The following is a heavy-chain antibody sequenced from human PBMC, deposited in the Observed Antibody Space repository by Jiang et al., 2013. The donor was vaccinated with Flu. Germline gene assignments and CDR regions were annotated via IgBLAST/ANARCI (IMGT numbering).Heavy chain of an antibody. Sequence: PGLVKPSETLSLTCTVSGGSISSYYWSWIRQPPGKGLEWIGYIHYSGTTNYNPSLKSRVTISVDTSKNQFSLKLRSVTAADTAVYYCARGSGYGDYVFDIWGQGTMVTVSS. CDR3: ARGSGYGDYVFDI. CDR1: GGSISSYY. D-gene: IGHD4-17*01. CDR2: IHYSGTT. J-gene: IGHJ3*02. V-gene: IGHV4-59*01.